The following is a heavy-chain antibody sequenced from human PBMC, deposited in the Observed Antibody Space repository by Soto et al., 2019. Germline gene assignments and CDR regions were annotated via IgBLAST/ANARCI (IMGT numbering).Heavy chain of an antibody. D-gene: IGHD3-3*01. CDR3: ARGHYDFWSGYQNWFDP. Sequence: SETLSLTCTVSGGSINNHYWSWIRQPPGKGLEWIGYIYYSGSTNYNPSLKSRVTISVDTSKNQFSLKLSSVTAADTAVYYCARGHYDFWSGYQNWFDPWGQGTLVTVSS. V-gene: IGHV4-59*11. J-gene: IGHJ5*02. CDR1: GGSINNHY. CDR2: IYYSGST.